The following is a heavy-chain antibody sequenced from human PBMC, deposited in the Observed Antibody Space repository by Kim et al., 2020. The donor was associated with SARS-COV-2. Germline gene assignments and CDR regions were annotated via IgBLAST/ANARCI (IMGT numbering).Heavy chain of an antibody. J-gene: IGHJ5*02. CDR3: ARVRGGWTGNWFDP. CDR1: GGSISSYY. CDR2: IYYSGST. D-gene: IGHD6-19*01. Sequence: SETLSLTCTVSGGSISSYYWSWIRQPPGKGLEWIGYIYYSGSTNYNPSLKSRVTISVDTSKNQFSLKLSSVTAADTAVYYCARVRGGWTGNWFDPWGQGTLVTVSS. V-gene: IGHV4-59*13.